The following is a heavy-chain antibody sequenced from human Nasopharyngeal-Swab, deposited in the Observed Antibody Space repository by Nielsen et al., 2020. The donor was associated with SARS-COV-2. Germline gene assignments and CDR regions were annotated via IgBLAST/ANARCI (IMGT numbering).Heavy chain of an antibody. J-gene: IGHJ6*02. CDR3: AKDRGTYSSFAMDA. CDR1: GFTFSSYA. Sequence: GGSLRLSCAASGFTFSSYAMSWVRQAPGKGLEWASAISGSGGSTYYADSVKGRFTISRDNSKNTLYLQMNSLRAEDTAVYYCAKDRGTYSSFAMDAWGRGTTVTVSS. CDR2: ISGSGGST. V-gene: IGHV3-23*01. D-gene: IGHD2-21*01.